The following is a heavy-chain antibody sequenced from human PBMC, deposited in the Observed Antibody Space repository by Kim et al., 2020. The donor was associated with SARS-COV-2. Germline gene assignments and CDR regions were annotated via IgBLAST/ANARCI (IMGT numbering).Heavy chain of an antibody. J-gene: IGHJ4*02. CDR1: GFTFSTYS. V-gene: IGHV3-21*01. Sequence: GGSLRLSCAASGFTFSTYSMNWVRQAPGKGLEWVSSISSSSTYIYYADSVKGRFTISRDNAKNSLYLQMNSLRAEDTAVYYCARQLSSSGPLAYWGQGTLVTVSS. CDR3: ARQLSSSGPLAY. D-gene: IGHD6-6*01. CDR2: ISSSSTYI.